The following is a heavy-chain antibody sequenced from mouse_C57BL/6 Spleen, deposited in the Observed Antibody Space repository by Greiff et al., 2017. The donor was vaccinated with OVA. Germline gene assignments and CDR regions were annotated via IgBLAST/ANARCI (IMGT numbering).Heavy chain of an antibody. CDR2: IWSGGST. D-gene: IGHD1-1*02. CDR1: GFSLTSYG. V-gene: IGHV2-2*01. Sequence: VKLMESGPGLVQPSQSLSITCTVSGFSLTSYGVHWVRQSPGTGLEWLGVIWSGGSTDYNAAFISRLSISKDNSKSQVFFKMNSLQADDTAIYYCAGYGPQDYFDYWGQGTTLTVSS. J-gene: IGHJ2*01. CDR3: AGYGPQDYFDY.